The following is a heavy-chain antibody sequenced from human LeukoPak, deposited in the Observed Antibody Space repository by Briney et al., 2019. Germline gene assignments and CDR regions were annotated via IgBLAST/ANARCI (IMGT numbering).Heavy chain of an antibody. D-gene: IGHD3-3*01. V-gene: IGHV3-30*03. J-gene: IGHJ4*02. CDR2: ISYDGSNK. CDR1: GFTFSSYG. CDR3: ARDLGGLLLDFWSGYCDY. Sequence: PGGSLRLSCAATGFTFSSYGMHWVRQAPGKGLEWVAVISYDGSNKKYADSVKGRFTISRDNSKNTLYLQMNSLRTEDTAVYYCARDLGGLLLDFWSGYCDYWGQGTLVTVSS.